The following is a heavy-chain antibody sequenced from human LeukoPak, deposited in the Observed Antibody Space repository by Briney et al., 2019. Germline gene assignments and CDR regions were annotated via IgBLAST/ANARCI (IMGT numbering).Heavy chain of an antibody. Sequence: SETLSLTCTVSGYSISSGYYWGWIRRPPGKGLEWIGSIYHSGSTYYNPSLKSRVTISVDTSKNQFSLKLGSVTAADTAVYYCARVTPGDYFDYWGQGTLVTVSS. V-gene: IGHV4-38-2*02. CDR3: ARVTPGDYFDY. D-gene: IGHD7-27*01. CDR1: GYSISSGYY. J-gene: IGHJ4*02. CDR2: IYHSGST.